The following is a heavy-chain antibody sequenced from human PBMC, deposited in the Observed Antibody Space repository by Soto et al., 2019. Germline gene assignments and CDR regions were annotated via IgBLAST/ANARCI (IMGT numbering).Heavy chain of an antibody. J-gene: IGHJ6*02. Sequence: SETLSLTCAVSGGSFSGYYWCWVRQPPGKGLEWVGEINYSGSTNYNPSLKRRVTISVDTSKNQVSLKVTSVTAADTAMYYCARRNYFYALDVWGQGTTVTVSS. CDR2: INYSGST. CDR1: GGSFSGYY. CDR3: ARRNYFYALDV. V-gene: IGHV4-34*01.